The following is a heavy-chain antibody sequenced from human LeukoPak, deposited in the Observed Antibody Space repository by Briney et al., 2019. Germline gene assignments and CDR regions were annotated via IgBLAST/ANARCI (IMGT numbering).Heavy chain of an antibody. CDR3: AKSMVRGVRGFDY. CDR1: GFTFSSYG. V-gene: IGHV3-33*06. CDR2: IWYDGSNK. J-gene: IGHJ4*02. Sequence: GRSLRLSCAASGFTFSSYGMHWVRQAPGKGLEWVAVIWYDGSNKYYADSVKGRFTISRDNSKNTLYLRMNSLRAEDTAVYYCAKSMVRGVRGFDYWGQGTLVTVSS. D-gene: IGHD3-10*01.